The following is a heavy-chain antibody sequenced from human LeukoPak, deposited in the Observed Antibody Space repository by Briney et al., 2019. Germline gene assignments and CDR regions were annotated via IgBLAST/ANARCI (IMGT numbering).Heavy chain of an antibody. CDR1: GFSFSDYA. CDR2: ISSGGHDAT. V-gene: IGHV3-23*01. D-gene: IGHD3-22*01. J-gene: IGHJ1*01. CDR3: AKDGLYYDTRTHIYHVDH. Sequence: GGSLRLSCAASGFSFSDYAMVWVRQAPRKGLEWVSGISSGGHDATFYADSVKGRFTVSRDNSKNTLYLQMNFLRVEDTSLYYCAKDGLYYDTRTHIYHVDHWGQGTLVTVSS.